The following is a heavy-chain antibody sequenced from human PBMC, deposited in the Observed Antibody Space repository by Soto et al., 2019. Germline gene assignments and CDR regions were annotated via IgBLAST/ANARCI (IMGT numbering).Heavy chain of an antibody. CDR2: INNSGST. V-gene: IGHV4-34*01. CDR1: GGSFSGYY. CDR3: ARVAARRRDFDY. D-gene: IGHD6-6*01. Sequence: QVQLQQWGAGLLKPSETLSLTCAVYGGSFSGYYWSWIRQPPGKGLEWIGEINNSGSTNYNPSLKSRVTISVDTSKNQFSLKLSSVTAADTAVYYCARVAARRRDFDYWGQGTLVTVSS. J-gene: IGHJ4*02.